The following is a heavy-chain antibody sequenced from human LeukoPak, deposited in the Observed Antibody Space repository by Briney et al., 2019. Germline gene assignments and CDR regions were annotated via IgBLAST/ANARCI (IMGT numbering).Heavy chain of an antibody. D-gene: IGHD6-19*01. V-gene: IGHV3-33*06. CDR2: IWYDGSNK. J-gene: IGHJ4*02. CDR1: GLAFSSYG. CDR3: AKIPTNSSGWGY. Sequence: GGSLRLSCAASGLAFSSYGMHWVRQAPGKGLEWVAVIWYDGSNKYYADSVKGRFTISRDNSKNTLYLQMNSLRAEDTAVYYCAKIPTNSSGWGYWGQGTLVTVSS.